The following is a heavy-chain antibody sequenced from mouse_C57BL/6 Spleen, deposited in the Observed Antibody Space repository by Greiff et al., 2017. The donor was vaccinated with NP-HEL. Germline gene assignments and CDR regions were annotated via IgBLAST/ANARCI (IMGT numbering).Heavy chain of an antibody. CDR1: GYTFTSYW. Sequence: QVQLQQPGAELVRPGTSVKLSCKASGYTFTSYWMHWVKQRPGQGLEWIGVIDPSDSYTNYNQKFKGKATLTVDTSSSTAYMQLSSLTSEDSAVYYCARGIYYYGRKDYWGQGTTLTVSS. V-gene: IGHV1-59*01. D-gene: IGHD1-1*01. CDR2: IDPSDSYT. J-gene: IGHJ2*01. CDR3: ARGIYYYGRKDY.